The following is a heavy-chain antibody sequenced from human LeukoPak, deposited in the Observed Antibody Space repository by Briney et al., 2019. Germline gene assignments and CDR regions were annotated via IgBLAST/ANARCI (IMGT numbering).Heavy chain of an antibody. V-gene: IGHV4-39*07. CDR2: IYTSGST. CDR3: ARVLWFGELLFDY. D-gene: IGHD3-10*01. J-gene: IGHJ4*02. CDR1: GGSIRSNSYY. Sequence: ESSETLSLTCAVSGGSIRSNSYYWGWIRQPPGKGLEWIGRIYTSGSTNYNPSLKSRVTISVDTSKNQFSLKLSSVTAADTAVYYCARVLWFGELLFDYWGQGTLVTVSS.